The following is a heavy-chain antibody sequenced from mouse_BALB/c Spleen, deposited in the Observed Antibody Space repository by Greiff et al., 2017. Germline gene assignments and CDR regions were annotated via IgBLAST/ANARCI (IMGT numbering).Heavy chain of an antibody. Sequence: QVQLQQPGAELVRPGASVKLSCKASGYSFTSYWMNWVKQRPGQGLEWIGIIHPSDSETRLNQKFKDKATLTVDKSSSTAYMQLSSPTSEDSAVYYCAREDDYDGFAYWGQGTLVTVSA. V-gene: IGHV1-61*01. CDR1: GYSFTSYW. J-gene: IGHJ3*01. CDR3: AREDDYDGFAY. CDR2: IHPSDSET. D-gene: IGHD2-4*01.